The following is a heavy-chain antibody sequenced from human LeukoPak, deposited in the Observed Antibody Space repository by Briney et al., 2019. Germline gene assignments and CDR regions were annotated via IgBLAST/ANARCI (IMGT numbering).Heavy chain of an antibody. CDR3: ARGTAMVYYFDY. J-gene: IGHJ4*02. Sequence: ASVKVSCKASGYTSTGYYMHWVRQAPGQGLEWMGWINPNSGGTNYAQKFQGRVTMTRDTSISTAYMELSRLRSDDTAVYYCARGTAMVYYFDYWGQGTLVTVSS. V-gene: IGHV1-2*02. D-gene: IGHD5-18*01. CDR2: INPNSGGT. CDR1: GYTSTGYY.